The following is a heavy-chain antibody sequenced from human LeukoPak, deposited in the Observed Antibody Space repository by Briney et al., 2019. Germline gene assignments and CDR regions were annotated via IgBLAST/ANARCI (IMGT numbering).Heavy chain of an antibody. CDR1: GGSISSSNW. D-gene: IGHD3-9*01. CDR3: AREPNLTGYYYYFDY. CDR2: IYHSGST. V-gene: IGHV4-4*02. J-gene: IGHJ4*02. Sequence: SGTLSLTCAVSGGSISSSNWWSWVRQPPGKGLEWIGGIYHSGSTNYNPSLKSRVTISVDKSKNQFSLKLSSVTAADTAVYYCAREPNLTGYYYYFDYWGQGTLVTVSS.